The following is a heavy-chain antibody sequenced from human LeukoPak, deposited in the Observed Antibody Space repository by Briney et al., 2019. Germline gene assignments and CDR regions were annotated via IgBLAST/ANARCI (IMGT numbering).Heavy chain of an antibody. Sequence: GASVKVSCKASGYTFTSYGISWVRQAPGQGLEWMGWISAYNGNTNYAQKFQGRVTMTRDTSTSTVYMERSSLRSEDTAVYYCARENYYDSSGYCYWGQGTLVTVSS. CDR1: GYTFTSYG. V-gene: IGHV1-18*01. CDR2: ISAYNGNT. J-gene: IGHJ4*02. CDR3: ARENYYDSSGYCY. D-gene: IGHD3-22*01.